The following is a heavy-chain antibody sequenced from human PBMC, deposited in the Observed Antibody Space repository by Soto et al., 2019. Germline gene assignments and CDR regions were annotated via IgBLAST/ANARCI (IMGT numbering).Heavy chain of an antibody. J-gene: IGHJ4*02. V-gene: IGHV3-74*01. D-gene: IGHD6-19*01. Sequence: VGSLRLSCTASLFTFSSYWMHWVRQAPVKWLVCVSRINSDVSSTTYADSVKGRFTISRDNAKNTLYLQMNSLRAEDTAVYYCVRGEGGWETYWGQGTLVTVSS. CDR2: INSDVSST. CDR3: VRGEGGWETY. CDR1: LFTFSSYW.